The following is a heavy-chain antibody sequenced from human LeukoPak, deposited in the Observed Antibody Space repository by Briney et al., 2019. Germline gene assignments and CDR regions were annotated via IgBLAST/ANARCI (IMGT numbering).Heavy chain of an antibody. D-gene: IGHD1-26*01. CDR2: ISPDGTTT. J-gene: IGHJ4*02. CDR1: GFTFSSYW. Sequence: GRSRRLSCAASGFTFSSYWMHWVRQVPGKGLVRVSRISPDGTTTSYADSVKGRFTISRDNAKSTLYLRVNSLRAEDTAVYYCAREHRNVGATIDWWGQGTLVTVSS. CDR3: AREHRNVGATIDW. V-gene: IGHV3-74*01.